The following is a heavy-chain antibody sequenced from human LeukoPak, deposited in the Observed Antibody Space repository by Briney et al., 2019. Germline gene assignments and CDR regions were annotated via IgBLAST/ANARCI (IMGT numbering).Heavy chain of an antibody. D-gene: IGHD3-10*01. CDR3: ARELRITMVRGVFDY. Sequence: PSQTLSLTCTVSGGSISSGGYYWSWIRQHPGKGLEWIGYIYYSGSTYYNPSLKSRVTISVDTSKNQFSLKLSSVTAADTAVYYWARELRITMVRGVFDYRGQGTLVTVSS. J-gene: IGHJ4*02. CDR1: GGSISSGGYY. V-gene: IGHV4-31*03. CDR2: IYYSGST.